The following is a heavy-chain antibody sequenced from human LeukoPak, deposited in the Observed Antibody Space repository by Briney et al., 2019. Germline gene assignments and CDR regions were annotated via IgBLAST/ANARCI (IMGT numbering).Heavy chain of an antibody. V-gene: IGHV4-39*07. CDR1: GGSISSSSYY. J-gene: IGHJ3*02. CDR3: ASDTYYYNNYTSWSDVFDI. D-gene: IGHD3-22*01. CDR2: IYYSGTT. Sequence: SETLSLTCTVSGGSISSSSYYWGWLRQPPGKGLEWIGSIYYSGTTYYNPSLKSRVTISVDTSKNQFSLKLSFVTAADTALYYCASDTYYYNNYTSWSDVFDIWGQGTMVTVSS.